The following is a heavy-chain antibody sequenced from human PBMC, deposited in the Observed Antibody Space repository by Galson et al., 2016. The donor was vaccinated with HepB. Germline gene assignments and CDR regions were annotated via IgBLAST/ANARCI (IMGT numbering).Heavy chain of an antibody. CDR2: ISSSGSTI. Sequence: SLRLSCAVSGFTFSTYSMNLVRQASGKGLEWVSYISSSGSTIYYADSVKGRFTISRDNAKNSLFLQMNSLRDEDTAIYYCTRDSDWWRTNQYFFDYWGQGTLVTVSS. CDR1: GFTFSTYS. V-gene: IGHV3-48*02. D-gene: IGHD2-15*01. CDR3: TRDSDWWRTNQYFFDY. J-gene: IGHJ4*02.